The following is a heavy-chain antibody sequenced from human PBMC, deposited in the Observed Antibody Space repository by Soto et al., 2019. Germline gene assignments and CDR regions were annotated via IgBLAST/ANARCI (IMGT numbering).Heavy chain of an antibody. D-gene: IGHD6-19*01. CDR1: GFTFSSYW. V-gene: IGHV3-74*01. Sequence: EVQLVESGRGLVQPGGSLRLSCAASGFTFSSYWMHWVRQAPGKGLVWVSRINSDGSSTSYADSVKGRFTISRDNAKNTLYLQTNSLRAEDTAVYYCAVAVAGPTAIGYWGQGTLVTVSS. CDR2: INSDGSST. J-gene: IGHJ4*02. CDR3: AVAVAGPTAIGY.